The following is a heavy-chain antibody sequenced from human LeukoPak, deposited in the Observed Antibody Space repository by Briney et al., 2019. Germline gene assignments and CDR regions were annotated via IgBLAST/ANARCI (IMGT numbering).Heavy chain of an antibody. CDR3: ASTFPYCSGGTCAL. Sequence: GGSLRLSCAASGLTFRSYWMSWVRQAPGKGLGWVANIHPDGGAKNYVDSVKDRFTISRDNAANSLYLQMNSLRAEDTAVYYCASTFPYCSGGTCALGGQGTLVTVSS. CDR1: GLTFRSYW. V-gene: IGHV3-7*01. J-gene: IGHJ4*02. CDR2: IHPDGGAK. D-gene: IGHD2-15*01.